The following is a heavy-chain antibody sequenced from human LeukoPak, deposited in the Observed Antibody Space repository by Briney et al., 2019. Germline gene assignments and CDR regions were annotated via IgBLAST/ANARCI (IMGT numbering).Heavy chain of an antibody. J-gene: IGHJ4*02. D-gene: IGHD5-12*01. CDR3: ARDKRSYSGYGIIDY. CDR1: GYSISSGYY. Sequence: SETLSLTCTVSGYSISSGYYWGWIRQPPGKGLERIGSIYHSGSTYYNPSLKSRVTISVDTSKNQFSLKLSSVTAADTAVYYCARDKRSYSGYGIIDYWGQGTLITVSS. CDR2: IYHSGST. V-gene: IGHV4-38-2*02.